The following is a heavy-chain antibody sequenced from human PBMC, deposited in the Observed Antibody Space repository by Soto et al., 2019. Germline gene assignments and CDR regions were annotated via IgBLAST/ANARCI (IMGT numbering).Heavy chain of an antibody. CDR3: ARALSRYFDL. CDR2: ISYDGSNK. J-gene: IGHJ2*01. CDR1: GFTFSSYA. Sequence: GGSLRLSCAASGFTFSSYAMHWVRQAPGKGLEWVAVISYDGSNKYYADSVKGRFTISRDNSKNTLYLQMNSLRAEDTAVYYCARALSRYFDLWGRGTLVTVSS. V-gene: IGHV3-30*04.